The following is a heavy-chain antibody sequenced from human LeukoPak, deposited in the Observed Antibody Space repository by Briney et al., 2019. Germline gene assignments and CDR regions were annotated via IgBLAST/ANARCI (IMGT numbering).Heavy chain of an antibody. CDR2: ISSKGELT. J-gene: IGHJ4*02. Sequence: GGSLRLSCAASGFTFSIYAMSWVRQAPGKGLEWVSSISSKGELTFYADSVKGRFTISRDNYESTLYLQMNILRAEDTAIYYCTKDRPNYYGSDGHYYRRNGDYWGQGTLVTVSS. CDR1: GFTFSIYA. V-gene: IGHV3-23*01. D-gene: IGHD3-22*01. CDR3: TKDRPNYYGSDGHYYRRNGDY.